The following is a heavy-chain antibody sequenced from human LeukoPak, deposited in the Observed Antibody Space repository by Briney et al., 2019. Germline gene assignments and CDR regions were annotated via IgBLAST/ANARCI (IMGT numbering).Heavy chain of an antibody. J-gene: IGHJ4*02. CDR1: GYRFTSYW. V-gene: IGHV5-51*07. Sequence: GESLKISCQGSGYRFTSYWIAWVHQMPGKGLEWMGIIYPGDSDTRYSPSFQGQVTISADKSISTAYLQWTSLKASDTAMYYCARHVRGDLALPFDYWGQGTLVTVSS. D-gene: IGHD2-21*01. CDR2: IYPGDSDT. CDR3: ARHVRGDLALPFDY.